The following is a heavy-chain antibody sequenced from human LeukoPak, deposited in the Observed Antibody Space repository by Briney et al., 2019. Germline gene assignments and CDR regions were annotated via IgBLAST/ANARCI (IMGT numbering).Heavy chain of an antibody. CDR3: ARGGLYGYDVFDY. Sequence: GGSLRLSCAASGFTLSSYEMNWVRQAPGKGLEWVSYISGSGRTMSYADSVKGRFTISRDNAKNSLYLQMNSLRVEDTAVYHCARGGLYGYDVFDYWGQGTLVTVSS. CDR2: ISGSGRTM. CDR1: GFTLSSYE. V-gene: IGHV3-48*03. J-gene: IGHJ4*02. D-gene: IGHD5-12*01.